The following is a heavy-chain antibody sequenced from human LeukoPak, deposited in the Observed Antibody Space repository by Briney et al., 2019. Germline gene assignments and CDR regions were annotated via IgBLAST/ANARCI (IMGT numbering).Heavy chain of an antibody. Sequence: GGSLRLSCAASGFTFSSYAMHWVRQAPGKGLEWVAVISYDGSNKYYADSVKGRFTISRDNSKNTLYLQMNSLRAEDTAVYYCARGPGDRGLDYWGQGTLVTVSS. V-gene: IGHV3-30*04. CDR1: GFTFSSYA. CDR3: ARGPGDRGLDY. D-gene: IGHD3-10*01. J-gene: IGHJ4*02. CDR2: ISYDGSNK.